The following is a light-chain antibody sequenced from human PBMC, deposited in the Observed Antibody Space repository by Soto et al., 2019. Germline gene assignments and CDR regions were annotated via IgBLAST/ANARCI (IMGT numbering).Light chain of an antibody. J-gene: IGKJ1*01. Sequence: DIQMTQSPSTLSASVGDRVTITCRASQSISSLLAWYQQTPGKAPKLLIYDASSLESGVPSRLSGSGSGTEFTLTITSLQPDDFATYYCQHYNTYSPGTFGQGTKVDIK. CDR1: QSISSL. CDR2: DAS. CDR3: QHYNTYSPGT. V-gene: IGKV1-5*01.